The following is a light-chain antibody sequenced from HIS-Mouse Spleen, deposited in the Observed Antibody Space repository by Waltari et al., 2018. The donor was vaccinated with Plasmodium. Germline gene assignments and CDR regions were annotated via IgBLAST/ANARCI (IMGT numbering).Light chain of an antibody. CDR1: QSVSSN. V-gene: IGKV3-15*01. J-gene: IGKJ3*01. Sequence: EIVMTQSPATLSVSPGARVTLSCMASQSVSSNLAWYQQKPGQAPRLLIYGASTRATGIPARFSGSGSGTEFTLTISSLQSEDFAVYYCQQYNNWSFTFGPGTKVDIK. CDR2: GAS. CDR3: QQYNNWSFT.